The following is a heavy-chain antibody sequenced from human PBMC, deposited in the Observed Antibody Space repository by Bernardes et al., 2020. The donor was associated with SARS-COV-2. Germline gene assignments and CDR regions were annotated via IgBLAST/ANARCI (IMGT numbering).Heavy chain of an antibody. CDR1: GYTLTELP. J-gene: IGHJ4*02. D-gene: IGHD3-3*01. V-gene: IGHV1-24*01. CDR3: AGRITLFGVMTGFFDR. CDR2: FDAEDGKT. Sequence: ASMKVSCKISGYTLTELPIHWVRQAPGKGLEWMGGFDAEDGKTIYAQTFQGRVTMTEDTSTDTAYMELNSLRSEDTAVYYCAGRITLFGVMTGFFDRWGQGTLVTVSS.